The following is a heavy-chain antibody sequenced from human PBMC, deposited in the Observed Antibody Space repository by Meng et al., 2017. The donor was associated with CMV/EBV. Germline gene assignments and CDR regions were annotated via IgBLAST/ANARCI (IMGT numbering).Heavy chain of an antibody. V-gene: IGHV3-23*01. J-gene: IGHJ6*02. CDR2: ISGSGGST. Sequence: GESLKISCAASGFTFSSYAMSWVRQAPGKGLEWVSAISGSGGSTYYADSVKGRFTISRDNSKNTLYLQINSLRAEDTAVYYCAKDKSHSVYYYYGMDVWGQGTTVTVSS. CDR3: AKDKSHSVYYYYGMDV. D-gene: IGHD3-10*01. CDR1: GFTFSSYA.